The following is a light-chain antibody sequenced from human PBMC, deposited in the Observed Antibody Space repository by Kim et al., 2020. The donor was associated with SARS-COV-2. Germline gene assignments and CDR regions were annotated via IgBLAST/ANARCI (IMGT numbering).Light chain of an antibody. CDR2: GAN. J-gene: IGLJ3*02. V-gene: IGLV6-57*03. CDR3: QSFDSSNHWV. Sequence: NFMLTQPPSVSGSPGTTVTISCTRSSGSIASFYVQWFQQRPGSAPTTVIYGANERPSGIPDRFSASVAQSSGSASLSISGLKTEDEADYYCQSFDSSNHWVFGGGTKLTVL. CDR1: SGSIASFY.